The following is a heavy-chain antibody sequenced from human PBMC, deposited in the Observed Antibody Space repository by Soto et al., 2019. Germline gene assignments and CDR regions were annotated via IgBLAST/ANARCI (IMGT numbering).Heavy chain of an antibody. CDR1: GYTFTSYS. CDR3: AREGVIAVLGDAFDI. J-gene: IGHJ3*02. Sequence: GSSVKVSCKASGYTFTSYSMSWVRQAPGQGLEWMGWISPYNGNTKYAQKLQGRVTMTTDTSTSTAYMELRRLRSDDTAIYYCAREGVIAVLGDAFDIWG. V-gene: IGHV1-18*04. CDR2: ISPYNGNT. D-gene: IGHD6-19*01.